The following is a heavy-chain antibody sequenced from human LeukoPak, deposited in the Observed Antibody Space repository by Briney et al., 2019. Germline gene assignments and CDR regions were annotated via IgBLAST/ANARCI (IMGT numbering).Heavy chain of an antibody. V-gene: IGHV4-61*02. J-gene: IGHJ5*02. CDR3: AKEMATIMGTWFDP. CDR1: GGSISSGSYN. CDR2: IYTSGST. Sequence: SETLSLTCTVSGGSISSGSYNWSWIRQPAGKGLEWIGRIYTSGSTNYNPSLKSRVTISVDTSKNQFSLKLSSVTAADTAVYYCAKEMATIMGTWFDPWGQGTLVTVSS. D-gene: IGHD5-24*01.